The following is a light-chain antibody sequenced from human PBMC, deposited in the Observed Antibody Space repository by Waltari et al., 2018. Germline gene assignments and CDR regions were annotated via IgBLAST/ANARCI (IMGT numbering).Light chain of an antibody. CDR1: QSLVSSDGNTY. CDR2: KVS. V-gene: IGKV2-30*01. J-gene: IGKJ1*01. CDR3: MQGTHWPWT. Sequence: DGVMTQSPLSLPVTLGQRASIPRVSAQSLVSSDGNTYFNWFQQRPGQSPRRLLYKVSNRDSGVPDRFSGSGSGTDFTLRISRVEAEDVGVYYCMQGTHWPWTFGQGTKVEIK.